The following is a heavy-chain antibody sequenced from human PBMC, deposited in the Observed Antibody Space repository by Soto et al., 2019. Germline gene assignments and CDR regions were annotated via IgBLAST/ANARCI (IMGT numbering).Heavy chain of an antibody. J-gene: IGHJ6*02. CDR2: IIPIFGTA. Sequence: QVQLVQSGAEVKKPGSSVKVSCKASGGTFSSYAISWVRQAPGQGLEWMGGIIPIFGTANYAQKFQGRVTITADESTSIAYMELSSLRSEDTAVYYCARGLYCSGGSCYSDYYYGMDVWGQGTTVTVSS. D-gene: IGHD2-15*01. CDR1: GGTFSSYA. V-gene: IGHV1-69*01. CDR3: ARGLYCSGGSCYSDYYYGMDV.